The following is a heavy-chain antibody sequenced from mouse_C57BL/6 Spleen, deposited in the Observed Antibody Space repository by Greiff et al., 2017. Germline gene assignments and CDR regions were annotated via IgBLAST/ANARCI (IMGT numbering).Heavy chain of an antibody. V-gene: IGHV2-5*01. Sequence: IQLQQSGPGLVQPSQCLSIICTVFGLSLTSFGVHRVRQSSGKGLEWLGVIWRGGSTDYNAAFMSRLSITKDNSKSQVFFNMNSLRADDTAIYYCAAHRDVYYAMDYWGQGTSVTGSS. CDR3: AAHRDVYYAMDY. CDR1: GLSLTSFG. CDR2: IWRGGST. J-gene: IGHJ4*01. D-gene: IGHD3-3*01.